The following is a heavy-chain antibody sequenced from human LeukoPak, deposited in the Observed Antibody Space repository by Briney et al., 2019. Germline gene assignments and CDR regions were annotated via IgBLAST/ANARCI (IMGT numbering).Heavy chain of an antibody. CDR2: INAGNGNT. D-gene: IGHD6-19*01. CDR1: GYTFTIYA. CDR3: ARDTLYSSGWYGY. J-gene: IGHJ4*02. V-gene: IGHV1-3*01. Sequence: ASVNVSCKASGYTFTIYAMHWVRQAPGQRLEWMGWINAGNGNTKYSQKFQGRVTITRDTSASTAYMELSSLRSEDTAVYYCARDTLYSSGWYGYWGQGTLVTVSS.